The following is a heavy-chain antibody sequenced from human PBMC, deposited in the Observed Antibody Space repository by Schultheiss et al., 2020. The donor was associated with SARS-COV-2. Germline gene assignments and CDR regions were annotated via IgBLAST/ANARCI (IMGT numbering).Heavy chain of an antibody. J-gene: IGHJ4*02. CDR2: IWYDGSNK. CDR3: ARADYYGSGIGYFDY. CDR1: GYTFSAYG. Sequence: GGSLRLSCVTSGYTFSAYGIYWVRQAPGKGLEWVAVIWYDGSNKYYADSVKGRFTISRDNSKNTLYLQMNSLRAEDTAVYYCARADYYGSGIGYFDYWGQGTLVTVSS. D-gene: IGHD3-10*01. V-gene: IGHV3-33*01.